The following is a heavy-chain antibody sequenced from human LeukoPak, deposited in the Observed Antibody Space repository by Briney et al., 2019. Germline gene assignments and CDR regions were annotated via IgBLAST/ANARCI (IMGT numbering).Heavy chain of an antibody. CDR1: GFTFSSYW. D-gene: IGHD3-10*01. V-gene: IGHV3-7*01. J-gene: IGHJ4*02. Sequence: PGGSLRLSCAASGFTFSSYWMSWVRQAPGKELEWVANIKQDGSEKYYVDSVKGRFTISRDNAKNSLYLQMNSLRAEDTAVYYCARDAAWFGELSFDYWGQGTLVTVSS. CDR3: ARDAAWFGELSFDY. CDR2: IKQDGSEK.